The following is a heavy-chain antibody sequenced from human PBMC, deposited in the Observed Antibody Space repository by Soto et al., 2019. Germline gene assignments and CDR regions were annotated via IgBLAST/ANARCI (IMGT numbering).Heavy chain of an antibody. D-gene: IGHD2-2*01. CDR2: ISSSSSYI. Sequence: GGSLRLSCAASGFTFSSYSMNWVRQAPGKGLEWVSSISSSSSYIYYADSVKGRFTISRDNAKNSLYLQMNSLRAEDTAVYYCARVRGGYCSSTSCFSFLYGLDVWGPGTTATLSS. CDR1: GFTFSSYS. CDR3: ARVRGGYCSSTSCFSFLYGLDV. J-gene: IGHJ6*02. V-gene: IGHV3-21*01.